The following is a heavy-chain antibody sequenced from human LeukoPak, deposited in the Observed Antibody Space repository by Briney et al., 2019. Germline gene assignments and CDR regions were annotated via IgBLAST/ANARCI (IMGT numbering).Heavy chain of an antibody. CDR1: GYTFTSYG. CDR3: ARAEAHGPGYGDAYYYYYGMDV. CDR2: ISAYNGNT. V-gene: IGHV1-18*01. Sequence: GASVKVSCKASGYTFTSYGVSWVRQAPGQGLEWMGWISAYNGNTNYAQKLQGRVTMTTDTSTSTAYMELSSLRSEDTAVYYCARAEAHGPGYGDAYYYYYGMDVWGQGTTVTVSS. J-gene: IGHJ6*02. D-gene: IGHD4-17*01.